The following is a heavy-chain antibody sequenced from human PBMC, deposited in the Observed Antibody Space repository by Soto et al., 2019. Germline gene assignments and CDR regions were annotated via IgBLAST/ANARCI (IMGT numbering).Heavy chain of an antibody. CDR2: ISSSSSYI. CDR1: GFTFSSYS. CDR3: XXXXXXXXXXXXXXXXXFDP. Sequence: EVQLVESGGGLVKPGGSLRLSCAASGFTFSSYSMNWVRQAPGKGLEWVSSISSSSSYIYYADSVKGRFTISRDNAKXXXXXXXXXXXXXXXXXXXXXXXXXXXXXXXXXXXXXFDPWGQGTLVTVSS. J-gene: IGHJ5*02. V-gene: IGHV3-21*01.